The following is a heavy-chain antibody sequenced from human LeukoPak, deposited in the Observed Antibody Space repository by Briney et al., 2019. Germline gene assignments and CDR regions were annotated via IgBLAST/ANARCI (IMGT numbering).Heavy chain of an antibody. V-gene: IGHV1-69*13. J-gene: IGHJ5*02. CDR3: ARVQVAWFDP. CDR1: GGTFSSYA. CDR2: IIPIFGTA. D-gene: IGHD2-15*01. Sequence: ASVKVSCKASGGTFSSYAISWVRQAPGQGLEWMGGIIPIFGTANYAQKFQGRVTITADESTSTAYMELSSLRSDDTAVYYCARVQVAWFDPWGQGTLVTVSS.